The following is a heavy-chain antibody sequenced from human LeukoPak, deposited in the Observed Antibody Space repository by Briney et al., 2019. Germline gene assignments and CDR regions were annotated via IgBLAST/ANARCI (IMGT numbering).Heavy chain of an antibody. D-gene: IGHD3-10*01. CDR3: ARDQYGSGSYSRLDY. CDR2: ISSSRSYI. V-gene: IGHV3-21*01. Sequence: PGGSLRLSCAASGFTFSTYSMNWVRQAPGKGLEWVSSISSSRSYIYYGDSVKGRFTISRDNAKNSLYLQMNSLSAEDTAVYYCARDQYGSGSYSRLDYWGQGTLVTVSS. J-gene: IGHJ4*02. CDR1: GFTFSTYS.